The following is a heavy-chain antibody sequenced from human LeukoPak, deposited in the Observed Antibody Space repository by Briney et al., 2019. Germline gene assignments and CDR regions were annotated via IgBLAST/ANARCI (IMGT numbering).Heavy chain of an antibody. CDR2: ISGSGGST. CDR3: AKVWAGGRPREGYFDY. CDR1: GFTFSSYA. J-gene: IGHJ4*02. V-gene: IGHV3-23*01. Sequence: GGSLRLSCAASGFTFSSYAMSWVRQAPGKGLEWVSAISGSGGSTYYADSVKGRFTISRDNSKSTLFLQMNSLRAEDTAVYYCAKVWAGGRPREGYFDYWGQGTLVTVSS. D-gene: IGHD1-14*01.